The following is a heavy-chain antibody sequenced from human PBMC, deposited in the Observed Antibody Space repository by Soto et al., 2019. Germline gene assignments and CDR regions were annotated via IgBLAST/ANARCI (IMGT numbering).Heavy chain of an antibody. CDR2: IYYSGRT. J-gene: IGHJ4*02. CDR1: GESISSSSYY. D-gene: IGHD2-21*02. Sequence: PSETLSLTCIVSGESISSSSYYWGWIRQPPGKGLEWIGSIYYSGRTYYNPSFKSRVTISIDTSKNQFSLKLSSVTATDTAVYYRARQRTTVVTQAYFDHWGQGALVTVSA. CDR3: ARQRTTVVTQAYFDH. V-gene: IGHV4-39*01.